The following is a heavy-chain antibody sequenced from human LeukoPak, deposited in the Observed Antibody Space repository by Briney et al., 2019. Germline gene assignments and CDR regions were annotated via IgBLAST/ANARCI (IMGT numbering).Heavy chain of an antibody. CDR2: STYSGTT. Sequence: SETLSLTCTVSGGSIKNSFYFWTWIRQPRGKGLEWIGSSTYSGTTYYNPSLESRVTMSVNTSNNQFFLKLTSMTAADTAIYYCAGDGGYSYGYFWDGDFDVWGQGTMVAVSS. V-gene: IGHV4-39*07. D-gene: IGHD5-18*01. J-gene: IGHJ3*01. CDR1: GGSIKNSFYF. CDR3: AGDGGYSYGYFWDGDFDV.